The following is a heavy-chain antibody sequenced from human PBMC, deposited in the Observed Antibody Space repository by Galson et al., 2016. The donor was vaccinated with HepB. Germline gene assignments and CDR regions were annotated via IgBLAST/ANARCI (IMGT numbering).Heavy chain of an antibody. CDR1: GFSFKTVW. CDR2: IDGSSSTI. CDR3: ARYPRSDTGMPIGNY. V-gene: IGHV3-48*02. D-gene: IGHD5-18*01. Sequence: SLRLSCAASGFSFKTVWMSWVRQAPGKGLEWVSYIDGSSSTIYYADSVKGRFTISRDNGKNSLYLQMSSLRDDDTAVYYCARYPRSDTGMPIGNYWGQGTLVTVSS. J-gene: IGHJ4*02.